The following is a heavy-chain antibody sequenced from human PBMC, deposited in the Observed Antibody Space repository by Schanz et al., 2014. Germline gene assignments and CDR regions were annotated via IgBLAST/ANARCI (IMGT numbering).Heavy chain of an antibody. J-gene: IGHJ4*01. CDR3: TTDRSITVRPLFDY. V-gene: IGHV3-15*01. D-gene: IGHD6-6*01. CDR2: LKSKTDGGTT. Sequence: EVQLVASGGGLVKPGGSLRLSCAVSGLTFSSAWMGWVRQAPGKGLEWVGRLKSKTDGGTTDYAAPVKGRFTISRDDSKNTLYLQMNFLKTEDTAVYFCTTDRSITVRPLFDYGGHGTLVTVAS. CDR1: GLTFSSAW.